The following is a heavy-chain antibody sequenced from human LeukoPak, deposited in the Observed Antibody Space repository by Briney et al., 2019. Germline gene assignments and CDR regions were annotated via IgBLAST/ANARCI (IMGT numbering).Heavy chain of an antibody. D-gene: IGHD7-27*01. CDR3: ASGDIGAFDI. CDR2: IYHSGST. Sequence: SETLSLTCTASGYSISSGYYWGWIRQPPGKGLEWIGSIYHSGSTYYNPSLKSRVTISVDTSKNQFSLKLSSVTAADTAVYYCASGDIGAFDIWGQGTMVTVSS. V-gene: IGHV4-38-2*02. J-gene: IGHJ3*02. CDR1: GYSISSGYY.